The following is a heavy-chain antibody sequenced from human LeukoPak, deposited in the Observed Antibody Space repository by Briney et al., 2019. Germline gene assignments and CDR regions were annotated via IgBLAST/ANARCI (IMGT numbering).Heavy chain of an antibody. CDR1: GYTFTSYG. CDR3: ARDYDDSSDNGY. D-gene: IGHD3-22*01. Sequence: ALAKVSCKASGYTFTSYGISWVRQAPGQGLEWMGWISAYNGNTNYAQKLQGRVTMTSDTSTSTAYMERRSLRSDDTAVYYCARDYDDSSDNGYWGQGTLVTVSS. V-gene: IGHV1-18*01. J-gene: IGHJ4*02. CDR2: ISAYNGNT.